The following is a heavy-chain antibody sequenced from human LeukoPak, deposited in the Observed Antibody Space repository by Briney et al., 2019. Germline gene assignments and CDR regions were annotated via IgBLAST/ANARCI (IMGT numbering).Heavy chain of an antibody. Sequence: PGGSLRLSCAASGFTFSSYEMNWVRQAPGKGLEWVSSISRSATTIYYADSVKGRFTISRDNAKNSLYLQMNSLGAEDTAVYFCARVGALSSSWLLYWGQGTLVTVSS. J-gene: IGHJ4*02. CDR1: GFTFSSYE. V-gene: IGHV3-48*03. CDR2: ISRSATTI. D-gene: IGHD6-13*01. CDR3: ARVGALSSSWLLY.